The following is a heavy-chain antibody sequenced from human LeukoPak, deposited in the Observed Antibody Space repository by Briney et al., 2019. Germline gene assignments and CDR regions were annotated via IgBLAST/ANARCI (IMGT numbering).Heavy chain of an antibody. D-gene: IGHD2-2*01. V-gene: IGHV4-39*01. Sequence: SETLSLTCPVSGGSISSSSYYWGWIRQPPGKGVEWIGSNYYSGSTYYNPALKSRVTISVDTSKNQFSLKLSSVTAADTAVYYCARALQDIVVVPAAAFDYWGQGTLVTVSS. CDR3: ARALQDIVVVPAAAFDY. J-gene: IGHJ4*02. CDR1: GGSISSSSYY. CDR2: NYYSGST.